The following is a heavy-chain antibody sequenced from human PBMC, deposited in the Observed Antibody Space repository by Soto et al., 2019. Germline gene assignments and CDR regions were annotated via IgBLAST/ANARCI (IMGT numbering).Heavy chain of an antibody. CDR2: IYYSGST. V-gene: IGHV4-39*01. Sequence: SETLSLTCTVSGGSISSSSYYWGWIRQPPGKGLEWIGSIYYSGSTYYNPSLKSRVTISVDTSKNQFSLKLSSVTAADTAVYYCARQASDRFLEWLLWHWGQGTLVTVSS. J-gene: IGHJ4*02. CDR3: ARQASDRFLEWLLWH. CDR1: GGSISSSSYY. D-gene: IGHD3-3*01.